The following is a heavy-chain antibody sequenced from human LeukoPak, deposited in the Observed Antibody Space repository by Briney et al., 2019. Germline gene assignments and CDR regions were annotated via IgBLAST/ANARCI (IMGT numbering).Heavy chain of an antibody. CDR1: GFTFSSYW. J-gene: IGHJ4*02. CDR2: IKQDGSEK. V-gene: IGHV3-7*03. D-gene: IGHD3-3*01. CDR3: ARHDFWSGFKGGDY. Sequence: GGSLRLSCAASGFTFSSYWMSWVRQAPGKGLEWVANIKQDGSEKYYVDSVKGRFTISRDNAKNSLYLQMNSLRAEDTAFYYCARHDFWSGFKGGDYWGQGTLVTVSS.